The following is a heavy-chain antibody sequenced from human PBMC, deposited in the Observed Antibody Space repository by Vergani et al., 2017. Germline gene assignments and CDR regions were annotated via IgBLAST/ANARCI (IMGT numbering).Heavy chain of an antibody. CDR3: AREVCTGSGGSCHFDY. D-gene: IGHD2-15*01. CDR2: IIISRSTI. Sequence: EVQLMESGGGLVQPGGSLRLSCAASGFTFSRFHMNWVRQAPGKGLEWVSFIIISRSTISYADSVRGRFTISRDDAKNSLHLQMNSLRAEATAVYYCAREVCTGSGGSCHFDYWGQGTLVTVSS. CDR1: GFTFSRFH. J-gene: IGHJ4*02. V-gene: IGHV3-48*01.